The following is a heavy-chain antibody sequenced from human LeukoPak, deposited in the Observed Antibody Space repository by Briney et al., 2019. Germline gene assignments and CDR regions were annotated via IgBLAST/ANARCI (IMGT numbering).Heavy chain of an antibody. CDR2: IYHTGST. V-gene: IGHV4-4*02. CDR1: GGSISSTNW. Sequence: PSETLSLTCAVSGGSISSTNWWNWVRQPPGKGLEWIGEIYHTGSTNYNPSLKRRVTISIDKSKNQFSLRLSSMTAADTAVYYCASLATMDRGQRNSWGQGTLVTVSS. D-gene: IGHD3-10*01. J-gene: IGHJ4*02. CDR3: ASLATMDRGQRNS.